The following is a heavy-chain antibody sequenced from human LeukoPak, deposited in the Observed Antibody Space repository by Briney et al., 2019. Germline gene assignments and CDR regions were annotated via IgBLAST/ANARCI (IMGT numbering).Heavy chain of an antibody. V-gene: IGHV1-8*01. Sequence: GASVKVSCKASGYTFTSYDINWVRQATGQGLEWMGWMNPNSGNTGYAQKFQGRVTMTRNTSISTAYMELSRLRSDDTAVYYCAREEYSSGWAYYFDYWGQGTLVTVSS. CDR3: AREEYSSGWAYYFDY. J-gene: IGHJ4*02. CDR1: GYTFTSYD. D-gene: IGHD6-19*01. CDR2: MNPNSGNT.